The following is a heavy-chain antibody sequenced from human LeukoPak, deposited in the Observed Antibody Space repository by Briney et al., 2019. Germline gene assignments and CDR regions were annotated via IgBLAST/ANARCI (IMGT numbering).Heavy chain of an antibody. CDR2: IWSDATEK. Sequence: PGGSLRLSCAASGFTYSHYGMRWGRQAPRKGLEWVAVIWSDATEKYYGDAVKGRFTISRDNSRNTLYLQMNSLRVEDTAVYYCAKDAQRGFDYSNSLEYWGQGTLVTVSS. CDR1: GFTYSHYG. CDR3: AKDAQRGFDYSNSLEY. V-gene: IGHV3-33*06. J-gene: IGHJ4*02. D-gene: IGHD4-11*01.